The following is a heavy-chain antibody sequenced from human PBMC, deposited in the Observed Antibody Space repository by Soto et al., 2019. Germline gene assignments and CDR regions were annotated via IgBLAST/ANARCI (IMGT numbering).Heavy chain of an antibody. V-gene: IGHV1-69*13. D-gene: IGHD3-10*02. CDR2: IIPTFGRT. Sequence: EASVKVSCKASGDTFSSYAISWVRQAPGKGLEWMGKIIPTFGRTNYAQKFQGRLTISADDSTSTAYMELTSLESEDTAVYYCARDPLSSFAMDVWGQGTTVTVSS. CDR3: ARDPLSSFAMDV. J-gene: IGHJ6*02. CDR1: GDTFSSYA.